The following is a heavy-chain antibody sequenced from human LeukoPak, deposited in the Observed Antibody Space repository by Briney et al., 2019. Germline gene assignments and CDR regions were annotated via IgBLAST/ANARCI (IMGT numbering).Heavy chain of an antibody. D-gene: IGHD3-9*01. CDR1: GGSFSGYY. CDR2: INHSGST. Sequence: SETLSLTCAVYGGSFSGYYWSWIRQPPGKGLEWIGEINHSGSTNYNPSLKSRVTISVDTSKNQFSLKLSSVTAADAAVYYCARGGITIFYTLFYWGQGTLVTVSS. CDR3: ARGGITIFYTLFY. V-gene: IGHV4-34*01. J-gene: IGHJ4*02.